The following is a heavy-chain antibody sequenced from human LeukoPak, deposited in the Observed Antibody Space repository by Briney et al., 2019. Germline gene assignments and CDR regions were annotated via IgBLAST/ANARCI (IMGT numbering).Heavy chain of an antibody. CDR3: ARGRTYYYDSSGYYGGYYFDY. J-gene: IGHJ4*02. D-gene: IGHD3-22*01. CDR2: INHSGST. V-gene: IGHV4-30-2*01. CDR1: GGSISSGGYS. Sequence: SQTLSLTCAVSGGSISSGGYSWSWIRQPPGKGLEWIGYINHSGSTNYNPSLKSRVTISVDTSKNQFSLKLSSVTAADTAVYYCARGRTYYYDSSGYYGGYYFDYWGQGTLVTVSS.